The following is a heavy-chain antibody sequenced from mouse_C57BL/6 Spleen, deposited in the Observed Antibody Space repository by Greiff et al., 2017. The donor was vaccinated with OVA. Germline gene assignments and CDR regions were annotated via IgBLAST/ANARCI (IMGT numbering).Heavy chain of an antibody. CDR1: GYTFTSYW. J-gene: IGHJ4*01. CDR2: INPSNGGT. Sequence: QVQLQQPGTDLVKPGASVKLSCKASGYTFTSYWMHWVKQRPGQGLEWIGNINPSNGGTNYNEKFKSKATLTVDKSSSTAYMQLSSLTSEDSAVYYCAGYGNYESAMDYWGQGTSVTVSS. V-gene: IGHV1-53*01. CDR3: AGYGNYESAMDY. D-gene: IGHD2-1*01.